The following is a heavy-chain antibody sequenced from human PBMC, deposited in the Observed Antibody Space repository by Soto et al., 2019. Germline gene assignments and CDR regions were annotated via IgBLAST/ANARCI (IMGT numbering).Heavy chain of an antibody. V-gene: IGHV1-45*02. J-gene: IGHJ4*02. CDR3: ASGGAGSGPFTWELPDH. CDR2: ITPFSGAA. Sequence: QLQLVQSGAEVKRTGSTVTVSCKALGNTFTYRYLHWVRQAPGQALEWMGWITPFSGAAPSAQKFQERATITRDWSINTAYRRMSSLRREDTAMYYCASGGAGSGPFTWELPDHWGQGTLVTVSS. D-gene: IGHD1-26*01. CDR1: GNTFTYRY.